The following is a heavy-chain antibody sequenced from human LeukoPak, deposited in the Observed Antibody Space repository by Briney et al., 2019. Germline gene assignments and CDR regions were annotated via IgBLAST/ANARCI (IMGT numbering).Heavy chain of an antibody. V-gene: IGHV4-4*09. D-gene: IGHD6-6*01. J-gene: IGHJ4*02. Sequence: SETLSFTCTVSGGSISTYYWSWIRRPLGKGLEWIAYIHASGPTNYNPSLKSQITISVDTSKNQFSLKLSSVTAADTAVYYCARHDAGIAARPFDNWGQGTLVTVSS. CDR2: IHASGPT. CDR1: GGSISTYY. CDR3: ARHDAGIAARPFDN.